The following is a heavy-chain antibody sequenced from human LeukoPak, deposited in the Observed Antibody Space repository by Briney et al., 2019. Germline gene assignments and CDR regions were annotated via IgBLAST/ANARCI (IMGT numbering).Heavy chain of an antibody. J-gene: IGHJ4*02. CDR1: GFTFSSYG. Sequence: GGSLRLSCAASGFTFSSYGMHWVRQAPGKGLEWVAFIRYDGSNKYYADSVKGRFTISRDNSKNTLYLQMNSLRAEDTAVYYCAKAYATGYSRPLVDHWGQGTLVTVSS. CDR3: AKAYATGYSRPLVDH. D-gene: IGHD1-26*01. CDR2: IRYDGSNK. V-gene: IGHV3-30*02.